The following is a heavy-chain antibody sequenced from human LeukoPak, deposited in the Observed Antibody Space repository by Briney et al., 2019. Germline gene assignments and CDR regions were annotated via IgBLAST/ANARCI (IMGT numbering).Heavy chain of an antibody. D-gene: IGHD3-22*01. CDR3: ARVRYSDSSVLTRKRSYYFDY. CDR1: GGSISSYY. J-gene: IGHJ4*02. CDR2: ISTSGST. V-gene: IGHV4-4*07. Sequence: SETLSLTCTVSGGSISSYYWSWIRQPAGKGLESIGHISTSGSTNYNPSLKSRVTMSVDTSKNQFSLKLSSVTAADTAVYYYARVRYSDSSVLTRKRSYYFDYWGQGTLVTVSS.